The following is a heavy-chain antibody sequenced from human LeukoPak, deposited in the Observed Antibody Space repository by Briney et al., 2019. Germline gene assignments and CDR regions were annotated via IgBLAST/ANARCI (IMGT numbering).Heavy chain of an antibody. J-gene: IGHJ3*02. Sequence: GGSLRLSCSASGFTFSRYAMHWVRQAPGKGLEYVSAISSSGGSTYYADSVKGRFTISRDNSKDTLYLQMSSLRAADTTEYYCVKSAGFDWLSPLDAFDIWGQGTMVTVSS. D-gene: IGHD3-9*01. CDR1: GFTFSRYA. CDR3: VKSAGFDWLSPLDAFDI. V-gene: IGHV3-64D*06. CDR2: ISSSGGST.